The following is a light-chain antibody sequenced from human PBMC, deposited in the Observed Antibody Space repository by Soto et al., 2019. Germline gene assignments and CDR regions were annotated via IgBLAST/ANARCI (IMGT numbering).Light chain of an antibody. Sequence: EIVLTQSPGTVSLSPGETASLSCRASQTVSGSYLAWYQQKPGQAPRLLIYRTTTRATGVPDKFSGGGSGTAFTLTISGLESEDFALYTCQQYASSPPTFGGGTKVEIK. V-gene: IGKV3-20*01. CDR1: QTVSGSY. CDR3: QQYASSPPT. J-gene: IGKJ4*01. CDR2: RTT.